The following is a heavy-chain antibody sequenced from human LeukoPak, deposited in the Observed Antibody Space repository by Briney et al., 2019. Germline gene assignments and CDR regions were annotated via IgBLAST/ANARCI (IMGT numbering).Heavy chain of an antibody. CDR2: INPNSGGT. CDR3: ARVISGGYYELKRAYYYYYMDV. D-gene: IGHD1-26*01. CDR1: GYTFTGYY. Sequence: ASVKVSCKASGYTFTGYYMHWVRQAPGQGLEWMGWINPNSGGTNYAQKFQGRVTMTRDTSISTAYMELSRLRSDDTAVYYCARVISGGYYELKRAYYYYYMDVWGKGTTVTISS. J-gene: IGHJ6*03. V-gene: IGHV1-2*02.